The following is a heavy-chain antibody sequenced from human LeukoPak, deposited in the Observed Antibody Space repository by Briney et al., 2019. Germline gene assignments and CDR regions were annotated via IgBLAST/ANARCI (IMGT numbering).Heavy chain of an antibody. V-gene: IGHV3-23*01. CDR2: ISGSGDST. J-gene: IGHJ5*02. Sequence: AGGSLRLSCAASGFTYSSYAMSWVRHAPGKGLEWVSSISGSGDSTYYADSVKGRFTISRDNSKNTLYLQMNSLRAEDTAVYYCAKAGKVVPAANLWFDPWGEGTLVTVSS. D-gene: IGHD2-2*01. CDR1: GFTYSSYA. CDR3: AKAGKVVPAANLWFDP.